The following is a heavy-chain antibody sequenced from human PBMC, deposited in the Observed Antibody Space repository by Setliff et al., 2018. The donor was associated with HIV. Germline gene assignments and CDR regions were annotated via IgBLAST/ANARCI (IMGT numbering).Heavy chain of an antibody. V-gene: IGHV4-4*02. CDR2: IYHSGNT. CDR3: TRVSRLHPFDP. Sequence: KPSETLSLTCTVFGGSISSSNWWSWVRRPPGKGLEWFGEIYHSGNTNYNPSLKSRVIISVDKSKNQFSLKLSSVTAADTADYYGTRVSRLHPFDPWGQGFRVTVSS. J-gene: IGHJ5*02. CDR1: GGSISSSNW. D-gene: IGHD2-15*01.